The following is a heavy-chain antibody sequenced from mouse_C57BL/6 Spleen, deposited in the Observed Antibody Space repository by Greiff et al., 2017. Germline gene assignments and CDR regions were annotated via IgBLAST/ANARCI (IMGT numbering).Heavy chain of an antibody. Sequence: EVQLQQSGPELVKPGASVKISCKASGYTFTDYYMNWVKQSHGKSLEWIGDINPNNGGTSYNQKFKGKATLTVDKSSSTAYMELRSLTSEDSAVYYCAPYYGSSYGGYFDVWGTGTTVTVSS. CDR2: INPNNGGT. J-gene: IGHJ1*03. CDR1: GYTFTDYY. D-gene: IGHD1-1*01. V-gene: IGHV1-26*01. CDR3: APYYGSSYGGYFDV.